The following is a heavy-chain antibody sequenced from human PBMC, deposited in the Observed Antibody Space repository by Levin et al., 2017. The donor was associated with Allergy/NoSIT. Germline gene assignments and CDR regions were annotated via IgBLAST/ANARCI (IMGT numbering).Heavy chain of an antibody. CDR1: GFTFSSYG. CDR2: ISYDGSNK. V-gene: IGHV3-30*18. Sequence: TGGSLRLSCAASGFTFSSYGMHWVRQAPGKGLEWVAVISYDGSNKYYADSVKGRFTISRDNSKNTLYLQMNSLRAEDTAVYYCAKTIGIQLWSPGPNFDYWGQGTLVTVSS. J-gene: IGHJ4*02. CDR3: AKTIGIQLWSPGPNFDY. D-gene: IGHD5-18*01.